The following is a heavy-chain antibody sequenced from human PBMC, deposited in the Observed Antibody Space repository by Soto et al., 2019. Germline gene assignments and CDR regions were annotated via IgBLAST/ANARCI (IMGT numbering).Heavy chain of an antibody. J-gene: IGHJ4*02. D-gene: IGHD3-10*01. Sequence: QVQLVQSGAEVKKPGASVKVSCKASGYTFTSYDINWVRQATGQVLAGMGWMNPNSGNTGYAQKFQGRVTMTTNTSISTAYMELSRLRSEDTAVYYCARGSRSKVLLWVGELHHDFDSWGQGTLVTVSS. CDR2: MNPNSGNT. V-gene: IGHV1-8*01. CDR1: GYTFTSYD. CDR3: ARGSRSKVLLWVGELHHDFDS.